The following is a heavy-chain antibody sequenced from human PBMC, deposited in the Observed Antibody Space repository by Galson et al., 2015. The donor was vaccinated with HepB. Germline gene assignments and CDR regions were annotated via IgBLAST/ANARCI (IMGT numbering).Heavy chain of an antibody. D-gene: IGHD6-6*01. Sequence: SLRLSCAASGFTFSSYSMNWVRQAPGKGLEWVSVIYSGGSTYYADSVKGRFTISRDNSKNTLYLQMNSLRAEDTAVYYCARDRIAARLGYYYGMDVWGQGTTVTVSS. J-gene: IGHJ6*02. CDR3: ARDRIAARLGYYYGMDV. CDR1: GFTFSSYS. CDR2: IYSGGST. V-gene: IGHV3-66*02.